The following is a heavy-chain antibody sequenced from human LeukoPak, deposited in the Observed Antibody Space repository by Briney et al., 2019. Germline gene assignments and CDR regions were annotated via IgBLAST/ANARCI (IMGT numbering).Heavy chain of an antibody. CDR1: GVTFTVYW. CDR2: INHDGTEK. D-gene: IGHD3-22*01. V-gene: IGHV3-7*01. J-gene: IGHJ4*02. Sequence: PGGSLRLSCKASGVTFTVYWMTWVRQAPGKGLEWVANINHDGTEKYYVDSVKGRFTISRENAKNSLFLQMSSLRAEDTAVYYCARGRFYHDSPEWGQGTLVTVSS. CDR3: ARGRFYHDSPE.